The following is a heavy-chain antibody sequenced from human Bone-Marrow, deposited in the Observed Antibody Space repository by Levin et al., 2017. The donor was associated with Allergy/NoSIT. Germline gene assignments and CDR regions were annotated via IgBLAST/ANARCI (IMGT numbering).Heavy chain of an antibody. D-gene: IGHD4-17*01. CDR3: ARDLRVYGDYGNGMDV. V-gene: IGHV4-59*01. Sequence: SQTLSLTCSVSGDSISNYSWTWIRQPPGKGLEWIGYLSYSGNTNYNPSLKGRVTISGDTSKNQFSLKVSSVTAADTAVYFCARDLRVYGDYGNGMDVWGQGITVTVSS. CDR2: LSYSGNT. CDR1: GDSISNYS. J-gene: IGHJ6*02.